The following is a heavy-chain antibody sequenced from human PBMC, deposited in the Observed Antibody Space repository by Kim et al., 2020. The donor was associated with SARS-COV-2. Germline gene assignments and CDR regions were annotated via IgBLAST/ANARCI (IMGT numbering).Heavy chain of an antibody. CDR2: ISGSDDTT. V-gene: IGHV3-23*01. Sequence: GGSLRLSCAASGFTFSAYAMRWVRQAPGKGLEWVSSISGSDDTTYYADSVKGRFIISRDTSNNALHLQMNSLRAEDTAVYYCARYFGSSGSEFHHWGRGTLVTVSS. CDR3: ARYFGSSGSEFHH. CDR1: GFTFSAYA. D-gene: IGHD3-22*01. J-gene: IGHJ1*01.